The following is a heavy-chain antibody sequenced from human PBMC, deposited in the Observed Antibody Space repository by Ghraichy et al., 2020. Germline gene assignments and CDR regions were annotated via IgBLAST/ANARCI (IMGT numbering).Heavy chain of an antibody. CDR1: GNTLTEFS. D-gene: IGHD5-24*01. J-gene: IGHJ4*02. Sequence: ASVKVSCKVSGNTLTEFSMHWVRQTRGEGLEWMGGFDPEDGEPIYAQKFRGRFTMTEDTSTDTAYMDLSSLRSDDTAVYYCVTDLLQSDSPLSDDYWGQGTLVTVSS. CDR2: FDPEDGEP. CDR3: VTDLLQSDSPLSDDY. V-gene: IGHV1-24*01.